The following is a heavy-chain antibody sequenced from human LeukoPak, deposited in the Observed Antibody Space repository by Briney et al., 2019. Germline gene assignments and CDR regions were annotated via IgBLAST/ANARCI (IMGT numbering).Heavy chain of an antibody. CDR1: GFTFSIYE. CDR3: AKNLIGVTAIYY. J-gene: IGHJ4*02. D-gene: IGHD2-21*02. Sequence: PGGSLRLSCAASGFTFSIYEMNWVRQAPGKGLEWVSTISGSGGSTYYADSVKGRFTISRDNSKNTLYLQMNSLRAEDTAVYYCAKNLIGVTAIYYWGQGTLVTVSS. V-gene: IGHV3-23*01. CDR2: ISGSGGST.